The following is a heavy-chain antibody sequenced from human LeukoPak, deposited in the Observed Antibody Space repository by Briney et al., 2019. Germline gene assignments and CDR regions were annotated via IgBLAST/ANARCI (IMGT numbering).Heavy chain of an antibody. CDR3: AKDRGGQVVTAFDY. CDR1: GFTFEDYA. V-gene: IGHV3-9*01. J-gene: IGHJ4*02. D-gene: IGHD2-21*02. CDR2: INWNSGSI. Sequence: PGGSLRLSCAASGFTFEDYAMHWVRQAPGKGLEWVSRINWNSGSIGYADSVKGRFTISRDNAKNSLYLQMNSLRAEDTAFYYCAKDRGGQVVTAFDYWGQGTLVTVSS.